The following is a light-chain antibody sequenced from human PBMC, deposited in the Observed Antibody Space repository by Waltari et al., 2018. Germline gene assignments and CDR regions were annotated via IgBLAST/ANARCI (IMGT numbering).Light chain of an antibody. J-gene: IGKJ4*01. Sequence: RATLSCRASQSVSNNYLNWYQQKPGQAPRLLIHGASSRATGIADRFSGSGSGTDFTLTISRLEPEDFAVYYCQQYDGIVLTFGGGTRVEI. CDR1: QSVSNNY. V-gene: IGKV3-20*01. CDR2: GAS. CDR3: QQYDGIVLT.